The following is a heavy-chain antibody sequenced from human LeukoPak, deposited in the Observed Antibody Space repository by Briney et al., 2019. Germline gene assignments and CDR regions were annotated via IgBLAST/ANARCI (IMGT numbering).Heavy chain of an antibody. CDR2: IYYSGST. J-gene: IGHJ4*02. Sequence: SETLSLTCTVSGGSISSYYWSWIRQPPGKGLEWIGYIYYSGSTNYNPSLKSRVTISVDTSKNQFSLKLSSVTAADTAVYYCARIPAWSSSGSLYFDYWGQGTLVTVSS. D-gene: IGHD3-22*01. CDR3: ARIPAWSSSGSLYFDY. CDR1: GGSISSYY. V-gene: IGHV4-59*01.